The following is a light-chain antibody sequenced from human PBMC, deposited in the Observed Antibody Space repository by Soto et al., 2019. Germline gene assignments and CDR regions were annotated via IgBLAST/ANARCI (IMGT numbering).Light chain of an antibody. CDR1: QGISNH. V-gene: IGKV1-16*01. Sequence: IRFTHSPPSLSASVGDRVTITYRVSQGISNHLAWYQQKPGKAPKRLIYAASSLQSGVPSRFSGSGSGTEFTLTISSLQPDDFATYYCQQYNSYSFGQGTKVDIK. CDR2: AAS. CDR3: QQYNSYS. J-gene: IGKJ1*01.